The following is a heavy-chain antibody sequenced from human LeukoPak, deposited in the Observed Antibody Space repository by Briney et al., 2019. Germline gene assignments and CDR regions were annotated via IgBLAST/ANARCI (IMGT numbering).Heavy chain of an antibody. CDR2: IYNSGST. D-gene: IGHD3-9*01. CDR3: ARASAGAIFYYGMDV. V-gene: IGHV4-59*11. CDR1: GGSPSRHY. Sequence: SETLSLTCTVSGGSPSRHYWSWIRQPPGKELEWIGCIYNSGSTRYNPSLTSRVTISEDTSKNQFSLRLNSVTAADTAVYFCARASAGAIFYYGMDVWGQGTTVTVSS. J-gene: IGHJ6*02.